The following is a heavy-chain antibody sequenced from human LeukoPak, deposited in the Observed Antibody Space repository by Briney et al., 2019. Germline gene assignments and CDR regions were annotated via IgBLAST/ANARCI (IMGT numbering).Heavy chain of an antibody. V-gene: IGHV3-23*01. CDR2: ISGSGGST. CDR1: GFTFSSYA. D-gene: IGHD5-12*01. Sequence: GGSLRLSCAASGFTFSSYAMSWVRQAPGKGLEWVSAISGSGGSTYYADSVKGRFTISRDNSKNTLYLQMNSLRAEDTAVYYCARDFEGYGGAFDYWGQGTLVTVSS. CDR3: ARDFEGYGGAFDY. J-gene: IGHJ4*02.